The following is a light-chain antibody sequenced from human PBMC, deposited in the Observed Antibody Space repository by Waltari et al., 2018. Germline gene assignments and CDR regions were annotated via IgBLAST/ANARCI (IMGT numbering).Light chain of an antibody. CDR1: SLRSYY. J-gene: IGLJ1*01. CDR3: MSRDSRGDHYV. Sequence: SSELTQGPSVSVALGQTVRITCQGDSLRSYYASWYQQKPGQAPLLVIFGENNRPLGIPDRFSGSRSRNTASLTITGAQAEDEADYYYMSRDSRGDHYVFGSGTKVTVL. V-gene: IGLV3-19*01. CDR2: GEN.